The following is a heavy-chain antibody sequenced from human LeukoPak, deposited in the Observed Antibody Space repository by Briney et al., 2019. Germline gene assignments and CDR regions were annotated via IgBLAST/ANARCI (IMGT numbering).Heavy chain of an antibody. CDR3: ARDIGKSFLYSSGWYYFDY. CDR2: IKQDGSEK. Sequence: GGSLRLSCAASGFTFSSYWMSWVRQAPWKGLEWVANIKQDGSEKYYVDSVKGRFTISRDNAKNSLYLQMNSLRAEDTAVYYCARDIGKSFLYSSGWYYFDYWGQGTLVTVSS. J-gene: IGHJ4*02. CDR1: GFTFSSYW. D-gene: IGHD6-19*01. V-gene: IGHV3-7*01.